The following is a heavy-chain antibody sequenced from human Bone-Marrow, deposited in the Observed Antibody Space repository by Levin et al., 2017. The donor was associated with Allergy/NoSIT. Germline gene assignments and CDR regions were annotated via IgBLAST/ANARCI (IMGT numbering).Heavy chain of an antibody. CDR2: IGGYGTTT. CDR1: GLTFSSYA. D-gene: IGHD3-16*01. CDR3: AKSQSGLRLGRRAFEI. Sequence: GGSLRLSCAASGLTFSSYAMSWVRQAPGKGLEWVSGIGGYGTTTDYADSVKGRFTISRDNSKNTLYLQMNSLRAEDTALYYCAKSQSGLRLGRRAFEIWGQGTMVTVSP. V-gene: IGHV3-23*01. J-gene: IGHJ3*02.